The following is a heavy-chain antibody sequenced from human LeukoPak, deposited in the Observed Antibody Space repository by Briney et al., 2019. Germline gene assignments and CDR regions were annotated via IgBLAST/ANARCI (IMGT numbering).Heavy chain of an antibody. CDR2: VYYSGST. CDR3: ASSSVVTAILDFDY. Sequence: PSETLSLTCTVSGGSITNYYWSWIRQPPGKGLEWIGYVYYSGSTNYNPSLKSRVTMSVDTSKNQFSLKLSSVTAADTAVYYCASSSVVTAILDFDYWGQGTLVTVSS. J-gene: IGHJ4*02. V-gene: IGHV4-59*01. D-gene: IGHD2-21*02. CDR1: GGSITNYY.